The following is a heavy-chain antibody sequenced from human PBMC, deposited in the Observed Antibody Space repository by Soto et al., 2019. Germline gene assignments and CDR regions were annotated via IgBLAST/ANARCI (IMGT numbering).Heavy chain of an antibody. CDR3: ARDRKWLVRGYFDY. V-gene: IGHV4-59*01. Sequence: SETLSLTCTVSGGSISSYYWSWIRQPPGKGLEWIGYIYYSGSTNYNPSLKSRVTISVDTSKNQFSLKLSSVTAADTAVYYCARDRKWLVRGYFDYWGQGTLVTVSS. CDR2: IYYSGST. J-gene: IGHJ4*02. CDR1: GGSISSYY. D-gene: IGHD6-19*01.